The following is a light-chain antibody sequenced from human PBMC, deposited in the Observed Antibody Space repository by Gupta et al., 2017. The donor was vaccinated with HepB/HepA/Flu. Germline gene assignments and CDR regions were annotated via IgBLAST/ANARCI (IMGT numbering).Light chain of an antibody. CDR3: ATWDDSLSRPV. CDR1: SSNIGSTT. Sequence: QSVLTQPPSAPGTPGQTVTMSCSGSSSNIGSTTVNWYQQVPGTAPKLLIYHNNQRPSGVPDRFSGSKSGTSASLAISGLQSEDEADYYYATWDDSLSRPVFGGGTTLTVL. CDR2: HNN. J-gene: IGLJ2*01. V-gene: IGLV1-44*01.